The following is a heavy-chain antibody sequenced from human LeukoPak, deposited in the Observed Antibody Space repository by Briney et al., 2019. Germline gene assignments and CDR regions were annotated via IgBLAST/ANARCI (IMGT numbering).Heavy chain of an antibody. CDR2: IYTSGST. D-gene: IGHD5-18*01. Sequence: PSETLSLTCSVSGGSIRSYYWSWIRQPAGKGLECIGRIYTSGSTNYNPSLKSRVTISVDTSKNQFSLKLSSVTAADTAVYYCARTTAMAVNWFDPWGQGTLVTVSS. J-gene: IGHJ5*02. CDR3: ARTTAMAVNWFDP. CDR1: GGSIRSYY. V-gene: IGHV4-4*07.